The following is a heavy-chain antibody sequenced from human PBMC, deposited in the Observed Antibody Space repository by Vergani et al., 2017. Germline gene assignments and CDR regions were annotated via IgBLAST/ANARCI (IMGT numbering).Heavy chain of an antibody. D-gene: IGHD3-10*01. Sequence: EVQLMESGGGWAQPGGSLRLSCAASGFVFSESPIHWVRQIPGKGLEWLGHIRRRSEHYATAYGPSLLGRATISRDDSTNTAYLQLSTLGTDDTAIYFCSAQTQSCHDYWGQGTLVAVA. CDR2: IRRRSEHYAT. CDR3: SAQTQSCHDY. CDR1: GFVFSESP. V-gene: IGHV3-73*01. J-gene: IGHJ4*02.